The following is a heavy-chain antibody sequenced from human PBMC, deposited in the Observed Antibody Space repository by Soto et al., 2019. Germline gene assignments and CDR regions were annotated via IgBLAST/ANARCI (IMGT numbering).Heavy chain of an antibody. D-gene: IGHD6-13*01. CDR3: AKDRERDAWYEDY. CDR2: ISGSDDST. CDR1: GFSFSSYA. Sequence: GGSLRLSCVASGFSFSSYAMSWVRQAPGKGLEWVSVISGSDDSTYYADSVKGRFTISRDNSKNTLYLQMNSLRAEDTAVYYCAKDRERDAWYEDYWGQGTLVTVSS. V-gene: IGHV3-23*01. J-gene: IGHJ4*02.